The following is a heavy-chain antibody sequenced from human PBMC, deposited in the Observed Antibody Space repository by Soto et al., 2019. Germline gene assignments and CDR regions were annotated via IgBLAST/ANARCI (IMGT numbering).Heavy chain of an antibody. V-gene: IGHV4-59*01. Sequence: QVQLQESGPGLVKPSETLSLTCTVSGGSISSYYCSCILQPPGKGLEWIGFIFYSGSTSYNPSLKSRVTISIDTSEYKFSLKLNSVTAADTAVYYCASMIGDPVLSFDSWGQGTLVAVSS. CDR2: IFYSGST. D-gene: IGHD3-10*02. CDR3: ASMIGDPVLSFDS. J-gene: IGHJ5*01. CDR1: GGSISSYY.